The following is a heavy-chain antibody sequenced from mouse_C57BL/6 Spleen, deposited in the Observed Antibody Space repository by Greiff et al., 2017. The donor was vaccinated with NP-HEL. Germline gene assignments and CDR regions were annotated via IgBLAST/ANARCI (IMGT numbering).Heavy chain of an antibody. Sequence: QVQLQQPGAELVRPGSSVKLSCKASGYTFTSFWMHWVKQRPIQGLEWIGNIDPSDSETNYNQKFKDKATLTVDKSSSTAYMQLSSLTSEDSAVYYCAGGGVYYGNCYALDYWGQGTTVTVSS. CDR1: GYTFTSFW. J-gene: IGHJ4*01. V-gene: IGHV1-52*01. CDR3: AGGGVYYGNCYALDY. D-gene: IGHD2-1*01. CDR2: IDPSDSET.